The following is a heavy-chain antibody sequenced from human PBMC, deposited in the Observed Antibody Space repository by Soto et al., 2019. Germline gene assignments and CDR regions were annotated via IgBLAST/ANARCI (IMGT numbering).Heavy chain of an antibody. J-gene: IGHJ6*02. CDR3: AKGRSYYYYYGVDV. V-gene: IGHV1-69*04. Sequence: GASVKVSCQASGYTFTSYDISWVRQAPGQGLEWMGRIIPILGIANYAQKFQGRVTITADKSTSTAYMELSSLRAEDTALYYCAKGRSYYYYYGVDVWGQGTTVTVSS. CDR1: GYTFTSYD. CDR2: IIPILGIA.